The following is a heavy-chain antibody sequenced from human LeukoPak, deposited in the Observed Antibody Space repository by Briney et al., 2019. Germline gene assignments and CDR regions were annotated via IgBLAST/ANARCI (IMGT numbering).Heavy chain of an antibody. Sequence: SETLSLTCAVYGGSFSGYYWSWIRQPPGKGLEWIGEINHSGGTNYNPSLKSRVTISVDTSKNQFSLKLSSVTAADTAVYYCARGKYYDFWSGYSQYNWFDPWGQGTLVIVSS. CDR1: GGSFSGYY. CDR2: INHSGGT. D-gene: IGHD3-3*01. V-gene: IGHV4-34*01. J-gene: IGHJ5*02. CDR3: ARGKYYDFWSGYSQYNWFDP.